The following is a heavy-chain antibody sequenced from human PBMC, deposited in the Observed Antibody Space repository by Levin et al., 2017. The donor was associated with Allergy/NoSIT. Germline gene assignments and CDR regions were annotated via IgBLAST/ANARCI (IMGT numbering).Heavy chain of an antibody. CDR1: GYTFTNYW. CDR2: IYPGDSDT. J-gene: IGHJ4*02. Sequence: GESLKISCKGSGYTFTNYWIGWVRQLPGKGLEWMGIIYPGDSDTKYSPSFQGQVTISADKSITTAYLQWNSLKTSDTAMYYCARRHGTNTGSSNFFDYWGQGTLVTVSS. CDR3: ARRHGTNTGSSNFFDY. D-gene: IGHD1-26*01. V-gene: IGHV5-51*01.